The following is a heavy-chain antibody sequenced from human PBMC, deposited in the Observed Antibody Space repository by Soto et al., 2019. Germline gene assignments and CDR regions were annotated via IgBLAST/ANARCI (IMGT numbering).Heavy chain of an antibody. D-gene: IGHD3-22*01. Sequence: QVQLVESGGGVVQPGKSLRLSCAASGFTLSSYAMHWVRQAPGKGLEWVALMSYDGSKKYYADSVKGRFTISSDNSKNTLYLQLSSLRDEDTAVYYCAKSSRGYGYYDYWGQGTLVTVTS. CDR3: AKSSRGYGYYDY. CDR1: GFTLSSYA. CDR2: MSYDGSKK. V-gene: IGHV3-30*18. J-gene: IGHJ4*02.